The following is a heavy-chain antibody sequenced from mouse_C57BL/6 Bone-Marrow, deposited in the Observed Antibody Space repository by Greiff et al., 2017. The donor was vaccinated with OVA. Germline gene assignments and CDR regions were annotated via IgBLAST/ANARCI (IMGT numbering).Heavy chain of an antibody. J-gene: IGHJ2*01. V-gene: IGHV1-4*01. CDR2: IDPTNDYT. CDR3: TRGYYFDY. CDR1: GYTFTNYT. Sequence: VQLQQSGAELARPCSSVKMSFKASGYTFTNYTIHWVKTRPGQGLGWIGYIDPTNDYTNYNQKFKGKATLTADKSSSTAYMQLSSLTSEDSAVYYCTRGYYFDYWGQGTTLTVSS.